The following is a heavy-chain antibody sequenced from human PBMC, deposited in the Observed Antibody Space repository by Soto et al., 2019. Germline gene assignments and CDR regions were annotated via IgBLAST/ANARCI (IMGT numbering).Heavy chain of an antibody. Sequence: LQLQESGPGLVKPSETLSLTCTVSGGSIISSNHYWAWIRQPPGGGLEWIGGVYRSGNTDYNPSLTRRVTISVHTSKNQFSLKLSSVTAADTALYFCASHYFDSWTGHYTGVFYFDFWGQGALVTVS. V-gene: IGHV4-39*01. J-gene: IGHJ4*02. CDR1: GGSIISSNHY. CDR3: ASHYFDSWTGHYTGVFYFDF. D-gene: IGHD3-9*01. CDR2: VYRSGNT.